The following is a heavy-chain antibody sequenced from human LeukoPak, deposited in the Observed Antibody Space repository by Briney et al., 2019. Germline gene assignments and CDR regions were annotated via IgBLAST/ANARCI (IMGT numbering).Heavy chain of an antibody. D-gene: IGHD5-18*01. J-gene: IGHJ4*02. V-gene: IGHV1-69*04. CDR3: AREARRIQLWFDY. CDR2: IIPILGIA. CDR1: GGTFSSYA. Sequence: SAKVSCKASGGTFSSYAISWVRQAPGQGLEWMGRIIPILGIANYAQKFQGRVTITADKSTSTAYMELSSLRSEDTAVYYCAREARRIQLWFDYWGQGTMVTVSS.